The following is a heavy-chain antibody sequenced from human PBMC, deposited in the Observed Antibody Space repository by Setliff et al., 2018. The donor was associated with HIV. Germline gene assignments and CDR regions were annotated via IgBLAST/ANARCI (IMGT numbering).Heavy chain of an antibody. CDR3: AKVRLMFLDDAFDI. Sequence: GGSLRLSCAASGFTFRNYGMHWVRQAPGKGLEWVAFIRLDGSDKFYADSVKGRFTISRDNSKNTLYLQMNSLGADDRAVYYCAKVRLMFLDDAFDIWGQGTMVTVSS. CDR2: IRLDGSDK. J-gene: IGHJ3*02. D-gene: IGHD5-12*01. V-gene: IGHV3-30*02. CDR1: GFTFRNYG.